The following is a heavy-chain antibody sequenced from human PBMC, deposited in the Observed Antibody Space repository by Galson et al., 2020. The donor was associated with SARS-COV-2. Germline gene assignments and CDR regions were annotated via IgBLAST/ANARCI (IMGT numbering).Heavy chain of an antibody. CDR1: GGSFSGYY. CDR2: INHSGST. CDR3: ARYPPRYYDILTGYLYYFDY. Sequence: SETLSLTCAVYGGSFSGYYWSWIRQPPGKGLEWIGEINHSGSTNYNPSLKSRVTISVDTSKNQFSLKLSSVTAADTAVYYCARYPPRYYDILTGYLYYFDYWGQGTLVTVSS. V-gene: IGHV4-34*01. D-gene: IGHD3-9*01. J-gene: IGHJ4*02.